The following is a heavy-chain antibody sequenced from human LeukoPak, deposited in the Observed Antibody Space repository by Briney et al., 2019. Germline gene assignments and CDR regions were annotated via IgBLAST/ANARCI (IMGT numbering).Heavy chain of an antibody. CDR2: ISSSSRTI. Sequence: GGSLRLSCAASGFTVSSNYMSWVRQAPGKGLEWVSYISSSSRTIYYADSVRGRFTISRDNAKNSLYLQMNILRDEDTAVYYCARSPYDLLTGTTWHLFDYWGQGTVVAVSS. CDR3: ARSPYDLLTGTTWHLFDY. D-gene: IGHD3-9*01. V-gene: IGHV3-48*02. CDR1: GFTVSSNY. J-gene: IGHJ4*02.